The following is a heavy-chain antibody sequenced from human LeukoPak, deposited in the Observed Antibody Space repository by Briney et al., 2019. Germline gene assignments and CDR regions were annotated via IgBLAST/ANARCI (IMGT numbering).Heavy chain of an antibody. CDR2: IRSKEFGRTT. CDR3: ARSITGTGWKYYFDH. D-gene: IGHD1-14*01. V-gene: IGHV3-49*04. Sequence: GGSLRLSCTTSGFTFEDYAMTWVRQAPGKGLEWVGFIRSKEFGRTTEYAASVRGRFTVSRDDSRGIAYLQMNSLKSEDTATYYCARSITGTGWKYYFDHWGQGTLITVSS. J-gene: IGHJ4*02. CDR1: GFTFEDYA.